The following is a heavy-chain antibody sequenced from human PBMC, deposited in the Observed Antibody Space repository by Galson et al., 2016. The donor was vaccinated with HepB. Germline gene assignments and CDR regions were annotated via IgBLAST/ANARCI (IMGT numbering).Heavy chain of an antibody. V-gene: IGHV3-7*01. CDR3: TNSGDYHFYGLGV. CDR2: IKGDGSEK. J-gene: IGHJ6*02. Sequence: SLRLSCAASGFTFSSYWMTWVRQAPGKGLEYEACIKGDGSEKHYVDSVRGRFTISRDNARNSVSLQMNSLRAEDTAVYYCTNSGDYHFYGLGVWGQGTTVTVSS. D-gene: IGHD1-1*01. CDR1: GFTFSSYW.